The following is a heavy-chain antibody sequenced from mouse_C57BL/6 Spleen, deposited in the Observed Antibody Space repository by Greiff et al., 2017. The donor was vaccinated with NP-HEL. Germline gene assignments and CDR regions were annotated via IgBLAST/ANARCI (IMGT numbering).Heavy chain of an antibody. CDR3: ARRLPSYAMDY. CDR1: GYAFSSSW. CDR2: IYPGDGDT. D-gene: IGHD1-2*01. J-gene: IGHJ4*01. Sequence: VQLQQSGPELVKPGASVKISCKASGYAFSSSWMNWVKQRPGKGLEWIGRIYPGDGDTNYNGKFKGKATLTADKSSSTAYMQLSSLTSEDSAVYFCARRLPSYAMDYWGQGTSVTVSS. V-gene: IGHV1-82*01.